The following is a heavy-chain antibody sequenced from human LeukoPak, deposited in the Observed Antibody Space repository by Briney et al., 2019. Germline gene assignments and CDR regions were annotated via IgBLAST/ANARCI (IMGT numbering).Heavy chain of an antibody. Sequence: PGWSLRLSCAASGFTFDDYAMHWVRQAPGKGLEWVSGISWNSGSIGYADSVKGRFTISRDNAKNSLYLQMNSLRAEDTALYYRAKDIEGELLGGLGFWGQGTLVTVSS. CDR1: GFTFDDYA. J-gene: IGHJ4*02. D-gene: IGHD1-26*01. V-gene: IGHV3-9*01. CDR2: ISWNSGSI. CDR3: AKDIEGELLGGLGF.